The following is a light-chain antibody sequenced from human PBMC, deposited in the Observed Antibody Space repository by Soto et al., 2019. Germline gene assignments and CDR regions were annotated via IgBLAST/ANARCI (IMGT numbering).Light chain of an antibody. Sequence: QSVLTQPASVSGSAGQSITISCTGTSSDVGDYDYVSWYQQHPGKAPKLVIYDVSNRPSGVSNRFSGSKSGNTASLTISGLQAEDEADYYCSSYLSSSTVVFGEGTKLTVL. CDR2: DVS. CDR1: SSDVGDYDY. V-gene: IGLV2-14*03. CDR3: SSYLSSSTVV. J-gene: IGLJ2*01.